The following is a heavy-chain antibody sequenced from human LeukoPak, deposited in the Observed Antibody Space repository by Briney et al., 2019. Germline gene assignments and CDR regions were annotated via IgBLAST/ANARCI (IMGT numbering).Heavy chain of an antibody. D-gene: IGHD1-26*01. V-gene: IGHV4-4*02. CDR2: IYHSGST. J-gene: IGHJ5*02. Sequence: SGTLSLTCTVSGDSISTSYWWNWVRQPPGKGLEWIGEIYHSGSTNYNPSLKSRVTVSVDKSKNQFSLKLSSVTAADTAVYYCARKKWEPPGWFDPWGQGTLVTVSS. CDR1: GDSISTSYW. CDR3: ARKKWEPPGWFDP.